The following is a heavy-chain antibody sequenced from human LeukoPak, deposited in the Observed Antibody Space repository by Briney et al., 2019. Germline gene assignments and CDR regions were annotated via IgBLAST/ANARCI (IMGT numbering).Heavy chain of an antibody. CDR1: GGSISSSSYN. D-gene: IGHD3-16*01. Sequence: SETLSLTXTVSGGSISSSSYNWGWIRQPPGKGLEWIGSIYYSGSTYYNPSLKSRVTISVDTSKNQFSLKLSSVTAADTAVYYCASPGGGPTDYWGQGTLVTVSS. J-gene: IGHJ4*02. V-gene: IGHV4-39*01. CDR3: ASPGGGPTDY. CDR2: IYYSGST.